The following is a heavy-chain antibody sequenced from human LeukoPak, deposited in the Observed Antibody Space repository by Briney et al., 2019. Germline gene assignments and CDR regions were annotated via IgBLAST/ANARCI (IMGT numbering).Heavy chain of an antibody. J-gene: IGHJ4*02. CDR3: ARGDDAYSSSSSQGY. Sequence: ASVKVPCKASGYTFTSYGISWVRQAPGQGLEWMGWISAYNGYTNYAQKLQGRVTMTTDTSTSTAYVELRSLRSDDTAVYYCARGDDAYSSSSSQGYWGQGTLVTVSS. CDR2: ISAYNGYT. D-gene: IGHD6-6*01. CDR1: GYTFTSYG. V-gene: IGHV1-18*01.